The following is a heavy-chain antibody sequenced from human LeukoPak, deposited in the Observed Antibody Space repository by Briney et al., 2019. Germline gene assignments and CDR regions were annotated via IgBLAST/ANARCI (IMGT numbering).Heavy chain of an antibody. Sequence: ASVTVSCKASGYTFTSYGISWVRQAPGQGLEWMGWISAYNGNTNYAQKLQGRVTMTTDTSTSTAYMELRSLRSDDTAVYYCARDGVVVVPAAIQRWFDPWGQGTLVTVSP. CDR1: GYTFTSYG. J-gene: IGHJ5*02. D-gene: IGHD2-2*02. V-gene: IGHV1-18*01. CDR3: ARDGVVVVPAAIQRWFDP. CDR2: ISAYNGNT.